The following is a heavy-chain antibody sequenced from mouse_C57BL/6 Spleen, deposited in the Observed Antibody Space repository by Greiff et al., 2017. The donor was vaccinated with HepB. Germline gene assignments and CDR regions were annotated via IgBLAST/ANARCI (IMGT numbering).Heavy chain of an antibody. D-gene: IGHD1-1*01. V-gene: IGHV5-6*01. CDR2: ISSGGSYT. J-gene: IGHJ4*01. Sequence: EVQLVESGGDLVKPGGSLKLSCAASGFTFSSYGMSWVRQTPDKRLEWVATISSGGSYTYYPDSVKGRFTISRDNAKNTLYLQMSSLKSEDTAMYYCAGQAYYYGSHYYAMDYWGQGTSVTVSS. CDR1: GFTFSSYG. CDR3: AGQAYYYGSHYYAMDY.